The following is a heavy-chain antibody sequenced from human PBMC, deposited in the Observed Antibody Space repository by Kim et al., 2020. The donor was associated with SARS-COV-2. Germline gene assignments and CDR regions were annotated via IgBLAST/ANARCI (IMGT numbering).Heavy chain of an antibody. CDR3: TRHDWSPLTPSKET. Sequence: GGSLRLSCAASGFTFSGSAMHWVRQASGKGLEWVGRIRSKANSYATAYAASVKGRFTISRDDSKNTAYLQMNSLKTEDTAVYYCTRHDWSPLTPSKETWGQGTLVTVSS. V-gene: IGHV3-73*01. D-gene: IGHD2-21*01. J-gene: IGHJ4*02. CDR2: IRSKANSYAT. CDR1: GFTFSGSA.